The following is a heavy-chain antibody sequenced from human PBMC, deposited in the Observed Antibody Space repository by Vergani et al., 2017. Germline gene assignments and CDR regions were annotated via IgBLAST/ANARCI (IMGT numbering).Heavy chain of an antibody. D-gene: IGHD2-2*01. Sequence: EVQLVESGGGVVRPGGSLRLSCAASGFTFDDYGMSWVRQAPGKGLEWVSGINWNGGSTGYADSVKGRFTISRDNAKNSLYLQMNSLRAEDTALYHCARGSPIVVVPAARPENYYYMDVWGKGTTVIVSS. CDR3: ARGSPIVVVPAARPENYYYMDV. CDR2: INWNGGST. CDR1: GFTFDDYG. V-gene: IGHV3-20*01. J-gene: IGHJ6*03.